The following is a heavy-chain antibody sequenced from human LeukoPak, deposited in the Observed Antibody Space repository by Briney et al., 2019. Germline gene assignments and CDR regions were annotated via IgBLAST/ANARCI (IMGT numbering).Heavy chain of an antibody. V-gene: IGHV4-34*01. J-gene: IGHJ6*02. CDR2: INHSGST. CDR1: GGSFSGYY. D-gene: IGHD2-15*01. Sequence: SETLSLTCAVYGGSFSGYYWSWIRQPPGKGLEWIGEINHSGSTNYNPSPKSRVTISVDTSKNQFSLKLSSVTAADTAVYYCARSIVVVVAAFYYYYYGMDVWGQGTTVTVSS. CDR3: ARSIVVVVAAFYYYYYGMDV.